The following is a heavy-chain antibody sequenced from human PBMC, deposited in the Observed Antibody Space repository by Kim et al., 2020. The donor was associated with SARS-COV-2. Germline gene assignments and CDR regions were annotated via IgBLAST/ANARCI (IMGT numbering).Heavy chain of an antibody. CDR1: GGSISSSNW. Sequence: SETLSLTCAVSGGSISSSNWWSWVRQPPGKGLEGIGEIYHSGSTNYNPSLKSRVTISVDKSKNQFSLKLSSVTAADTAVYYCAREVALGDRDNWFDPWGQGTLVSVSS. D-gene: IGHD2-15*01. CDR3: AREVALGDRDNWFDP. CDR2: IYHSGST. V-gene: IGHV4-4*02. J-gene: IGHJ5*02.